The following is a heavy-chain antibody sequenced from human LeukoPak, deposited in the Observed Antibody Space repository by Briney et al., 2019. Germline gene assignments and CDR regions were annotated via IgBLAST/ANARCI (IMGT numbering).Heavy chain of an antibody. J-gene: IGHJ5*02. CDR1: GFTFSSYS. V-gene: IGHV3-48*01. CDR3: ARGGDDFWSGLSNWFDP. CDR2: ISSSSSTI. Sequence: GGSLRLSCAASGFTFSSYSMNWVRQAPGKGLEWVSYISSSSSTIYYADSVKGRFTISRDNAKNSLYLQMNSLRAEDTAVYYCARGGDDFWSGLSNWFDPWGQGTLVTVSS. D-gene: IGHD3-3*01.